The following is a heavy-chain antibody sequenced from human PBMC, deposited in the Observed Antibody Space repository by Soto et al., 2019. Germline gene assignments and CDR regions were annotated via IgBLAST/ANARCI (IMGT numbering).Heavy chain of an antibody. CDR3: TTDLSEWGWELLDDY. CDR2: IKSKTDGGTT. Sequence: GGSLRLSCAASGFTFSNAWMSWVRQAPGKGLEWVGRIKSKTDGGTTDYAAPVKGRFTISRDDSKNTLYLQMNSLKTEDTAVYYCTTDLSEWGWELLDDYWGQGTLVTVSS. V-gene: IGHV3-15*01. D-gene: IGHD1-26*01. J-gene: IGHJ4*02. CDR1: GFTFSNAW.